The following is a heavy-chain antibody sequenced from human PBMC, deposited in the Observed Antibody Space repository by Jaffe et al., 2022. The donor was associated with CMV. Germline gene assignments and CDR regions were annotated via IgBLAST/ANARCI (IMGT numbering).Heavy chain of an antibody. V-gene: IGHV1-8*01. CDR2: MNPNSGNT. D-gene: IGHD2-15*01. J-gene: IGHJ6*02. CDR3: ARDERCSGGSCYFYYYYYGMDV. Sequence: QVQLVQSGAEVKKPGASVKVSCKASGYTFTSYDINWVRQATGQGLEWMGWMNPNSGNTGYAQKFQGRVTMTRNTSISTAYMELSSLRSEDTAVYYCARDERCSGGSCYFYYYYYGMDVWGQGTTVTVSS. CDR1: GYTFTSYD.